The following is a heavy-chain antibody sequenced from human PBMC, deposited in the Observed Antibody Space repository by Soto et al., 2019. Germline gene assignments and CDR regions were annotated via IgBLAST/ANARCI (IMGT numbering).Heavy chain of an antibody. D-gene: IGHD4-4*01. Sequence: PSETLSLTCAVYGGSFSAYYWSWIRQPPGKGLEWIGEINHSGSTNYNPSLKSRVSISIDTSKNQFSLKLSSVTAADTAVYYCARLDTVGPRPYYYYGMDVWGQGTTVTVSS. CDR1: GGSFSAYY. CDR3: ARLDTVGPRPYYYYGMDV. J-gene: IGHJ6*02. V-gene: IGHV4-34*01. CDR2: INHSGST.